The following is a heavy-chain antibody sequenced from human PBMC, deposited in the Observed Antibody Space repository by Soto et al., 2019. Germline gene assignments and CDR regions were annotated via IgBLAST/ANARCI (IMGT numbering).Heavy chain of an antibody. Sequence: QVQLQESGPGLVEPSETLSLTCTVSGGSTSSSSYYWGWIRQPPGKGLEWIGSIYYSGSTYYNPSFKRRLPMTLGTSKDQFSLDLSPMTAADTAVYYCASYDILTVYFPPYSFDYWGQGTLVTVSS. CDR1: GGSTSSSSYY. V-gene: IGHV4-39*01. D-gene: IGHD3-9*01. CDR2: IYYSGST. CDR3: ASYDILTVYFPPYSFDY. J-gene: IGHJ4*02.